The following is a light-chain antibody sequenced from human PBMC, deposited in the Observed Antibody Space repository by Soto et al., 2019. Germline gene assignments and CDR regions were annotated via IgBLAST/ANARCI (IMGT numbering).Light chain of an antibody. J-gene: IGLJ3*02. Sequence: QSALTQPASVSGSPGQSITISCTGTSSEVGGHNYVSWYQQHPGKAPKLMIYDVSNRPSGISDRFSGSNSGNTASLTISGLQAEDEADYYCSSYTSSTNTPWMFGGGTQLTVL. V-gene: IGLV2-14*03. CDR2: DVS. CDR1: SSEVGGHNY. CDR3: SSYTSSTNTPWM.